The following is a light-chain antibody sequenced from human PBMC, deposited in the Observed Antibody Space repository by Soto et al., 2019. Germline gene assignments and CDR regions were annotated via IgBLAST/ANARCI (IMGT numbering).Light chain of an antibody. J-gene: IGKJ1*01. CDR3: QQSYSTPGT. V-gene: IGKV1-39*01. CDR2: AAS. CDR1: QSISSY. Sequence: EIQMTQSPSSLSASVGDRVTITCLASQSISSYLNWYQQKPGKAPKLLIYAASSLQSGVPSRFSGSGSGTDFTLTISSLQPEDFATYYCQQSYSTPGTFGQGTKVAIK.